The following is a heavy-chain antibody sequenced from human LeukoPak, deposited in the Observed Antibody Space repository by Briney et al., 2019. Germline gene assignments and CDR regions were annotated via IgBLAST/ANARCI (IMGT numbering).Heavy chain of an antibody. CDR2: IIPIFGTA. CDR3: ARDLVSGVDTGYMDV. J-gene: IGHJ6*03. D-gene: IGHD5-18*01. Sequence: SVKVSCKASGGTFSSYAISWVRQAPGQGLEWMGGIIPIFGTANYAQKFQGRVTITADESTSTAYMELSSLISEDTAVYYCARDLVSGVDTGYMDVWGKGTPVTVSS. V-gene: IGHV1-69*13. CDR1: GGTFSSYA.